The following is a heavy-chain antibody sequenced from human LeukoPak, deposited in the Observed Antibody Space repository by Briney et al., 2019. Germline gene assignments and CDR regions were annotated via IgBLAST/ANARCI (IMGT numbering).Heavy chain of an antibody. J-gene: IGHJ4*02. CDR1: GFTFSSYA. Sequence: GGSLRLSRAASGFTFSSYAMSWVRQAPGKGLEWVSAISGSGGSTYYADSVKGRFTISRDNSKNTLYLQMNSLRAEDTAVYYCAKDRYSSSWYEYWGQGTLVTVSS. CDR2: ISGSGGST. D-gene: IGHD6-13*01. CDR3: AKDRYSSSWYEY. V-gene: IGHV3-23*01.